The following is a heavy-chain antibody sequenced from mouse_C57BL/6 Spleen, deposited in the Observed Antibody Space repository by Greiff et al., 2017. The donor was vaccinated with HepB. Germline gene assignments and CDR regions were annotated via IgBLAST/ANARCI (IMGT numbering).Heavy chain of an antibody. D-gene: IGHD2-3*01. V-gene: IGHV1-50*01. Sequence: VQLKQPGAELVKPGASVKLSCKASGYTFTSYWMQWVKQRPGQGLEWIGEIDPSDSYTNYNQKFKGKATLTVDTSSSTAYMQLSSLTSEDSAVYYCARGDGPWGQGTTLTVSS. J-gene: IGHJ2*01. CDR2: IDPSDSYT. CDR3: ARGDGP. CDR1: GYTFTSYW.